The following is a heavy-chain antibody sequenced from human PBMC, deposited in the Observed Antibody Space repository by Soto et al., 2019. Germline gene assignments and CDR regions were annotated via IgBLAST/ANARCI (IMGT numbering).Heavy chain of an antibody. J-gene: IGHJ5*02. CDR3: ARDRLANWFDP. CDR2: IYYSGST. V-gene: IGHV4-59*01. Sequence: SETLSLTCTVSGGSISSYYWNWIRQPPGKGLEWIGYIYYSGSTKYNPSLKSRVTISVDTSKNQFSLKLSSVTAADTAVYYCARDRLANWFDPWGQGTLVTSPQ. D-gene: IGHD3-9*01. CDR1: GGSISSYY.